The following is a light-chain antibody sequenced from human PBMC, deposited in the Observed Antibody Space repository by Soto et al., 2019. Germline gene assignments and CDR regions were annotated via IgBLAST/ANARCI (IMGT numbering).Light chain of an antibody. CDR2: AAS. V-gene: IGKV1-5*01. CDR3: QQYYSFIT. J-gene: IGKJ5*01. Sequence: DNQMTQSPSTLSASVGARAPITCRARQSISSWLAWYQQKPGKAPKLLIYAASTLQSGVPSRFSGSGSGTDFTLTISCLQSEDFATYYCQQYYSFITFGQGTRLEIK. CDR1: QSISSW.